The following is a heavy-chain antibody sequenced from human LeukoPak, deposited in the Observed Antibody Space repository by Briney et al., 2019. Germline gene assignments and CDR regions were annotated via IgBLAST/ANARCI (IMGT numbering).Heavy chain of an antibody. V-gene: IGHV3-21*01. Sequence: PGGSLRLSCAASGFTFSSYSMNWVRQAPGKGLEWVSSISSSSSYIYCADSVKGRFTISRDNAKNSLYLQMNSLRAEDTAVYYCARDIIGVGELSTNYYYYGMDVWGQGTTVTVSS. CDR2: ISSSSSYI. J-gene: IGHJ6*02. CDR3: ARDIIGVGELSTNYYYYGMDV. CDR1: GFTFSSYS. D-gene: IGHD3-10*01.